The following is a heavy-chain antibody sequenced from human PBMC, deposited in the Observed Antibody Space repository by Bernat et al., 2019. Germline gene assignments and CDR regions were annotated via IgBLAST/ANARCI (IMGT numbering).Heavy chain of an antibody. V-gene: IGHV3-33*01. J-gene: IGHJ4*02. CDR3: ARDPPYSGSYYFDY. D-gene: IGHD1-26*01. CDR2: IWYDGSNK. CDR1: GFTFSSYG. Sequence: VQLVESGGGVVQPGRSLRLSCAASGFTFSSYGMHWVRQAPGKGLEWVAVIWYDGSNKYYADSVKGRFTISRDNSKNTLYLQMNSLRAEDTAVYYCARDPPYSGSYYFDYWGQGTLVTVSS.